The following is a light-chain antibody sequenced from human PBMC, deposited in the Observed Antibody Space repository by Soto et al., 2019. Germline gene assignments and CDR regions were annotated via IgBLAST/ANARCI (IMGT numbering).Light chain of an antibody. J-gene: IGLJ1*01. V-gene: IGLV3-21*04. CDR2: YDS. Sequence: SYELTQPPSVSVARGKPARMTCGGNNIGSKSVHWYQQKPGQAPVLVIYYDSDRPSGIPERVSGSNSGNTATLTISRVEAGDEADYYCQVWDSSSDHPYVFGTWTKLTVL. CDR3: QVWDSSSDHPYV. CDR1: NIGSKS.